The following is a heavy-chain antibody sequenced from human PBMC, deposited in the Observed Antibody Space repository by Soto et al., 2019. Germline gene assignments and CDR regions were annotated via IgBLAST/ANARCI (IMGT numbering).Heavy chain of an antibody. CDR3: ARDIGSYAYGEGY. J-gene: IGHJ4*02. CDR1: GGSINSYW. V-gene: IGHV4-4*07. CDR2: VYSSGTT. D-gene: IGHD3-10*01. Sequence: LSLTCSVSGGSINSYWWSWIRQPAGKGLEWIGRVYSSGTTDYNPSLNSRATMSVETSKNQFSLKLSSVTAADTAVYYCARDIGSYAYGEGYWGQGIQVTVSS.